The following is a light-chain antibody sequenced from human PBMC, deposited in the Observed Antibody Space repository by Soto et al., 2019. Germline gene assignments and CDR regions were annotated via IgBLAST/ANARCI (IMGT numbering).Light chain of an antibody. J-gene: IGKJ2*01. Sequence: DIQMTQSPSTLSASVGDRGTITCRASQSIRSWLAWYQQRPGKAPKLLIYDASNLQSGVPSRLSGSGSGTEFTLTISSLQPDDFATYYCQQYNRYPYTFGQGTKLEIK. CDR1: QSIRSW. V-gene: IGKV1-5*01. CDR3: QQYNRYPYT. CDR2: DAS.